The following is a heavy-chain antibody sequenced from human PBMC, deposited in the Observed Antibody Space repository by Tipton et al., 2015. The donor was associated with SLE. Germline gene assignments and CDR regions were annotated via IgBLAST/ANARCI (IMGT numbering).Heavy chain of an antibody. Sequence: GSLRLSCEASGFTFSSYWMHWVRQAPGKGLEWVANIKQDESEKYYVDSVKGRFTISRDNAKKSLYLQMNSLRAEDTAVYYCGRGGHHYYYQGIDVWGQGTTVTVSS. CDR3: GRGGHHYYYQGIDV. CDR2: IKQDESEK. J-gene: IGHJ6*02. CDR1: GFTFSSYW. V-gene: IGHV3-7*04.